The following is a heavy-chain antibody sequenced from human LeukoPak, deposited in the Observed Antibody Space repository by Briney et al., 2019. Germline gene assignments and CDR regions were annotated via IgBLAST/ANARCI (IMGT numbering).Heavy chain of an antibody. D-gene: IGHD3-3*01. CDR3: ARARGRVNYFDY. CDR2: INPDSGGT. CDR1: GYRFTSYW. Sequence: GESLKISCKGSGYRFTSYWIGWVRPAPGQGLEWMGWINPDSGGTNYAQNFQGRVTMTRDTSISTAYMELSRLKSDDTAVYFCARARGRVNYFDYWGQGPLVTVSS. V-gene: IGHV1-2*02. J-gene: IGHJ4*02.